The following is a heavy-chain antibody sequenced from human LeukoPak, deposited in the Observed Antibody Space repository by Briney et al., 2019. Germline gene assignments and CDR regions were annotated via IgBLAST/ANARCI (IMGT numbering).Heavy chain of an antibody. Sequence: PSETLSLTCAVYGGSSSGYYWSWIRQPPGKGLEWIGEINHSGSTNYNPSLKSRVTISVDTSKNQFSLKLSSVTAADTAVYYCARGSVRGSGAAFDYWGQGTLVTVSS. V-gene: IGHV4-34*01. J-gene: IGHJ4*02. D-gene: IGHD3-10*01. CDR2: INHSGST. CDR1: GGSSSGYY. CDR3: ARGSVRGSGAAFDY.